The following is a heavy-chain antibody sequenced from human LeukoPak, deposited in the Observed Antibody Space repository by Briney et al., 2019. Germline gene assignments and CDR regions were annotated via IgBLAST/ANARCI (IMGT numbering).Heavy chain of an antibody. V-gene: IGHV3-72*01. D-gene: IGHD4-23*01. CDR3: TIPPGPGNSYSDY. Sequence: PGGPLRSSCAASGFIFSDYYMDWVRQAPGKGLEWVGRTRNKAKSFTTDYGASVKGRFSISRDDSKSSLYLQMNSLKTEDTAVYYCTIPPGPGNSYSDYWGQGTLVTVSS. CDR1: GFIFSDYY. CDR2: TRNKAKSFTT. J-gene: IGHJ4*02.